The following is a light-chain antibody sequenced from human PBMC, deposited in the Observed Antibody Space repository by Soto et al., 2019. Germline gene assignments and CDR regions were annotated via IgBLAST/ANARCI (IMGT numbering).Light chain of an antibody. CDR2: DVT. CDR1: SSVVGGYDY. Sequence: QSVLTQPASVSGSPGQSITVSCTGTSSVVGGYDYVSWYQQHPGNAPKLLISDVTNRPSGVSNRFSGSKSGNTASLTISGLQTEDEADYYCTSYTSRSTYVFGTGTKVTVL. V-gene: IGLV2-14*01. CDR3: TSYTSRSTYV. J-gene: IGLJ1*01.